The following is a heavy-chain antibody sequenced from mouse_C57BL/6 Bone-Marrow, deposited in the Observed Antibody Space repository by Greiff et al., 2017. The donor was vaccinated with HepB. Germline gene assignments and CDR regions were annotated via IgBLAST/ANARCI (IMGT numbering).Heavy chain of an antibody. J-gene: IGHJ2*01. CDR1: GYTFTSYW. CDR2: IDPNGGGT. CDR3: ARRGAITTGVRVYY. D-gene: IGHD1-1*01. Sequence: VQLQQPGAELVKPGASVKLSCKASGYTFTSYWMHWVQQRPGRGLEWIGWIDPNGGGTKYNEKFKSKATLTVDKTSSTAYMQLSSLTSEDSAVYYCARRGAITTGVRVYYWGQGTTLTVSS. V-gene: IGHV1-72*01.